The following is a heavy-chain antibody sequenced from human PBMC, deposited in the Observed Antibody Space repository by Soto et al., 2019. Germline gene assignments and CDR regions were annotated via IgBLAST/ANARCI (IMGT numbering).Heavy chain of an antibody. D-gene: IGHD5-18*01. CDR1: GVTCSGYA. CDR2: IWYDGTNT. CDR3: ARAGGYGYGEQTFDY. J-gene: IGHJ4*02. Sequence: QVQLVESGGGVVQQGRSLRLSCAASGVTCSGYAMHWVRQAPGKGLEWVAVIWYDGTNTYYGDSVKGRFTVSRDNSKNTLCMQMSSLRVEDTAVYYCARAGGYGYGEQTFDYWGQGTLVTVAS. V-gene: IGHV3-33*01.